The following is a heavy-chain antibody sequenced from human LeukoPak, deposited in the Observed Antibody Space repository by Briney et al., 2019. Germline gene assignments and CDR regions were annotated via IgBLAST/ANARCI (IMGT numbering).Heavy chain of an antibody. Sequence: GGSLRLSCAASGFTVSNNYMTWVRQAPGKGLEWVSLIYSGGTTFYTDSVKGRFTISRDSSKNTLYLQMNNLKAEDTAEYYCTTSPAVASWGQGTLVTVSS. J-gene: IGHJ5*02. CDR2: IYSGGTT. V-gene: IGHV3-53*01. D-gene: IGHD4-23*01. CDR3: TTSPAVAS. CDR1: GFTVSNNY.